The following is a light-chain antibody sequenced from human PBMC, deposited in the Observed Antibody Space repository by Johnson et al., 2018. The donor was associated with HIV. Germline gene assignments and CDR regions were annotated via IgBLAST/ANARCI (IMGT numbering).Light chain of an antibody. CDR1: SSNIGNNC. CDR2: DNN. J-gene: IGLJ1*01. V-gene: IGLV1-51*01. CDR3: GTWDSSLSVLYV. Sequence: QSVLTQPPSVSAAPGQKVTISCSGSSSNIGNNCVSWYQQLPGTAPKLLIYDNNKRPSGIPDRFSGSKSGTSATLGITGLQTGDEADYYCGTWDSSLSVLYVFGTATKVPVL.